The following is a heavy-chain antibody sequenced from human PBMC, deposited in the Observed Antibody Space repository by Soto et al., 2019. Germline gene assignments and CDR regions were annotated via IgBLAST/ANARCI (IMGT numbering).Heavy chain of an antibody. Sequence: PSETLSLTCTVSGGSISNHYWSWIRQPPGKGLEWIGYIYYNGNTNYNPPLKSRVTMSVDTSKNQISLKLSSVTAADTAVYYCTRANWYSEYWGQGTLVTVFS. CDR2: IYYNGNT. J-gene: IGHJ4*02. CDR1: GGSISNHY. V-gene: IGHV4-59*11. CDR3: TRANWYSEY. D-gene: IGHD7-27*01.